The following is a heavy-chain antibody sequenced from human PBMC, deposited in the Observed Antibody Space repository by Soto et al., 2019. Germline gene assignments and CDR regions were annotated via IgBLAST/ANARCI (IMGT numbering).Heavy chain of an antibody. V-gene: IGHV3-33*01. CDR3: ARDPRPGAAAPYYFDS. J-gene: IGHJ4*02. D-gene: IGHD6-13*01. Sequence: GGPLRLCWAGSGVTFRRCGMHLCRQAPGKGLEWVAVIWYDGSNKYHADSVKGRFTISRDKSKNTLYLQMNSLRAEDTAVYYCARDPRPGAAAPYYFDSWAQGP. CDR1: GVTFRRCG. CDR2: IWYDGSNK.